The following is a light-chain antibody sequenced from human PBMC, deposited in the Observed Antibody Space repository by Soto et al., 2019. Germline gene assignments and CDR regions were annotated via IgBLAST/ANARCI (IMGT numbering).Light chain of an antibody. J-gene: IGLJ1*01. Sequence: QSVLTQPASVSGSPGQSITISCTGTSSDVGAYNYVSWYQQHPDKAPKLMIYDVSNRPSGVSNRFSGSKSGNTASLTISGLQAEDEADYYCSSYTSNSTLDVFGTGTKLTVL. CDR1: SSDVGAYNY. CDR3: SSYTSNSTLDV. CDR2: DVS. V-gene: IGLV2-14*01.